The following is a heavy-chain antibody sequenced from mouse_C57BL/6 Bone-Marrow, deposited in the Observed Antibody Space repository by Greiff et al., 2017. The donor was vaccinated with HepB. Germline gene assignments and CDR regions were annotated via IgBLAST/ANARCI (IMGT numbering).Heavy chain of an antibody. CDR3: AREGYYGSLYYAMDY. V-gene: IGHV1-18*01. CDR2: INPNNGGT. J-gene: IGHJ4*01. D-gene: IGHD1-1*01. Sequence: DVQLQQSGPELVKPGASVKIPCKASGYTFTDYNMDWVKQSHGKSLEWIGDINPNNGGTIYNQKFKGKGTLTVDKSSSTAYMELRSLTSEDTAVYYCAREGYYGSLYYAMDYWGQGTSVTVSS. CDR1: GYTFTDYN.